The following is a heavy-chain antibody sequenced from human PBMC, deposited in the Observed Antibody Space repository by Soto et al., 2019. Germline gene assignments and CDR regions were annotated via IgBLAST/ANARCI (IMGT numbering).Heavy chain of an antibody. CDR3: EAESVENWTYEAY. V-gene: IGHV4-4*07. CDR1: GDTITSFS. Sequence: QVQLQESGPGLVKPSETLSLTCTVSGDTITSFSWNWIRQSAGKGLEWIGRISTTGNTHYNPSLESRVTMSLDTSKNQFSLKLTSVTAADTAVYYCEAESVENWTYEAYWGQGTLVTVSS. J-gene: IGHJ4*02. D-gene: IGHD1-7*01. CDR2: ISTTGNT.